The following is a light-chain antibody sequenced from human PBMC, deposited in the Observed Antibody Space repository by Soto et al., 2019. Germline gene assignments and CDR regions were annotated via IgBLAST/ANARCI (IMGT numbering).Light chain of an antibody. CDR2: AAS. J-gene: IGKJ1*01. CDR3: QQTYNPPRT. CDR1: ETIASY. Sequence: DIQMTQSPSSLSASVGDRVTITFRASETIASYLNWYQQRPGKAPKLLIYAASSLQSGVPSRFGGSGSGTDFTLTITSLQPEDFATYYCQQTYNPPRTFGQGTRL. V-gene: IGKV1-39*01.